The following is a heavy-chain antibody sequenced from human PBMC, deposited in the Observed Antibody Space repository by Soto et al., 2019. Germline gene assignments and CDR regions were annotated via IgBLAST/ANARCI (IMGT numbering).Heavy chain of an antibody. D-gene: IGHD6-19*01. Sequence: GGSLRLSCAASGFTFTKAWMTWVPQTPGKGLEWVGRIKSRADGRTTDYAASVKDRFIISRDDSNDPLYLHMNPLKTDDTAVYYCTTASQWLPPYSCGQGALVTVSS. J-gene: IGHJ4*02. CDR3: TTASQWLPPYS. CDR2: IKSRADGRTT. V-gene: IGHV3-15*01. CDR1: GFTFTKAW.